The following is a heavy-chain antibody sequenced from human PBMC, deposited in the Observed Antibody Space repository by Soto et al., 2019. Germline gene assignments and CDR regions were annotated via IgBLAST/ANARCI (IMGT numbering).Heavy chain of an antibody. Sequence: QLQLQESGSGLVKPSQTLSLTCAVSGGSISSGGYSWSWIRQPPGKGLEWIGYIYHSGSTYYYPSLKSRVTISVDRSKNQFSLKLSSVTAADTAVYYCARVNYDYVWGSYRPYGMDVWGQGTTVTVSS. J-gene: IGHJ6*02. CDR3: ARVNYDYVWGSYRPYGMDV. V-gene: IGHV4-30-2*01. CDR1: GGSISSGGYS. D-gene: IGHD3-16*02. CDR2: IYHSGST.